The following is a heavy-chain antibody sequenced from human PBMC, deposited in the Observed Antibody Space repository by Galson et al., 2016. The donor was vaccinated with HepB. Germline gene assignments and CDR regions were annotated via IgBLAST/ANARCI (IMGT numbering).Heavy chain of an antibody. Sequence: SLRLSCAASGFTFRSYGMHWVRQAPGKGLEWVAIIWYDGSNESYADSVKGRFTISRDNSKNTLYLQMSSLRAEDTAVYYCATVLGHCTNGIFPVTYWGQGTLVTVSS. J-gene: IGHJ4*02. CDR3: ATVLGHCTNGIFPVTY. D-gene: IGHD2-8*01. CDR2: IWYDGSNE. CDR1: GFTFRSYG. V-gene: IGHV3-33*01.